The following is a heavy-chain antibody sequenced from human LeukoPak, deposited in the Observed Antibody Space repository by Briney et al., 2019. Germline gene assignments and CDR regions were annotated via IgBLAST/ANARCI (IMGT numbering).Heavy chain of an antibody. CDR3: ARDLHYYDSSGYYSDDAFDI. D-gene: IGHD3-22*01. Sequence: PSETLSLTCAVSGYSISSGYYWGWIRQPPGKGLKWIGSIYHTGSTYFNPSLKSRVTISVDTSKNQFSLKLSSVTAADTAVYYCARDLHYYDSSGYYSDDAFDIWGQGTMVTVSS. J-gene: IGHJ3*02. CDR2: IYHTGST. CDR1: GYSISSGYY. V-gene: IGHV4-38-2*02.